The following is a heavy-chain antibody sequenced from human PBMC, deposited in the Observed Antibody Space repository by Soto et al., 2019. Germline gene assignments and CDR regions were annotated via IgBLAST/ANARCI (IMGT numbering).Heavy chain of an antibody. CDR2: IHYNGNT. CDR1: GDSISAYP. J-gene: IGHJ4*02. V-gene: IGHV4-59*01. Sequence: PSETLSLTCTVSGDSISAYPWSWVRQPPGKGLEWIGNIHYNGNTKYSPSLKSRVTMSVDTSKNHFSLRLISVTAADTAIYFCAREGNLGRWLQPLDFWGQGTLVT. CDR3: AREGNLGRWLQPLDF. D-gene: IGHD5-12*01.